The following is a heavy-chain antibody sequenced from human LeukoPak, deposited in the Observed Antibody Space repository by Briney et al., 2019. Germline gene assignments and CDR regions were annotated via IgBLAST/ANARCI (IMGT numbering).Heavy chain of an antibody. CDR3: AKESTVTPGNVNWFDT. CDR2: ISGSGGST. J-gene: IGHJ5*02. D-gene: IGHD4-17*01. Sequence: GGSLRLSCAASGITFSSYGMSWVRQAPGKGLEWVSAISGSGGSTYYADSVKGRFTISRDNSKNTLYLQMNRLRAEDTAVYYCAKESTVTPGNVNWFDTWGQGTLVTVSS. V-gene: IGHV3-23*01. CDR1: GITFSSYG.